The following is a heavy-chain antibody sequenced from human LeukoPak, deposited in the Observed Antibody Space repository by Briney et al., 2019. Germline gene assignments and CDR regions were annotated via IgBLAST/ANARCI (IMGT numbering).Heavy chain of an antibody. J-gene: IGHJ4*02. CDR1: GGSISSYY. V-gene: IGHV4-4*07. D-gene: IGHD6-19*01. CDR2: IYTSGAT. Sequence: SETLSLTCTVSGGSISSYYWNWIRQPAGKGLEWIGRIYTSGATNYNPSLKSRVTMSVDTSKNQFSLQLSSVTAAGTAVYYCARSSAWNFDYWGQGTLVTVSS. CDR3: ARSSAWNFDY.